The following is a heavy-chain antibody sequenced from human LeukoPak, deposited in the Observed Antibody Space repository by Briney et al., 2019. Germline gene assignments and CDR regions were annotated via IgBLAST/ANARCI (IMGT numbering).Heavy chain of an antibody. CDR1: GLTFSSYG. V-gene: IGHV3-33*06. Sequence: SGGSLRLSCAASGLTFSSYGMHWVRQAPGKGLEWVAVIWYDGSNKYYADSVKGRFTISRDNSKNTLYLQMNSLRAEDTAVYYCAKPTYSSGWYYFDYWGQGTLVTVSS. J-gene: IGHJ4*02. CDR2: IWYDGSNK. D-gene: IGHD6-19*01. CDR3: AKPTYSSGWYYFDY.